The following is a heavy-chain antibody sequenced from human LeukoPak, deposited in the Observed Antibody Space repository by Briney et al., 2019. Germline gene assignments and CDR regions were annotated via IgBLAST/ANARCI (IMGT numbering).Heavy chain of an antibody. CDR3: ATVRVYYYDSSGYLYYFDY. V-gene: IGHV1-2*02. CDR1: GYTFTGYY. D-gene: IGHD3-22*01. J-gene: IGHJ4*02. Sequence: ASVKVSCKASGYTFTGYYMHWVRQAPGQGLEWMGWINPNSGGTNYAQKFQGRVTMTRDTSISTAYMELSRLRSDDTAVYYCATVRVYYYDSSGYLYYFDYWGQGTLVTVSS. CDR2: INPNSGGT.